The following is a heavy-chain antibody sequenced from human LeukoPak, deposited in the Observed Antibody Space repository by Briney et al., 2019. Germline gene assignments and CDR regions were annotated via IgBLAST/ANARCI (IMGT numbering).Heavy chain of an antibody. CDR3: ARDFAAAGWFDP. CDR2: IYYSGST. J-gene: IGHJ5*02. V-gene: IGHV4-59*01. D-gene: IGHD6-25*01. CDR1: GGSISSYY. Sequence: SETLSLTCTVSGGSISSYYWSWIRQPPGKGLEWIGYIYYSGSTNYNPSLKSRVTISVDTSKNQFSLKLSSVTAADTAVYYCARDFAAAGWFDPWGQGTLVTVSS.